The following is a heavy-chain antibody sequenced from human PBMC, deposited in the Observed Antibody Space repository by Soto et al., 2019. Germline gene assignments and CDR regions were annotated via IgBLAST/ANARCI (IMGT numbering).Heavy chain of an antibody. V-gene: IGHV3-30-3*02. CDR1: GFTFSAYS. Sequence: GGSLRLSCAASGFTFSAYSMHWVRQAPGKGLEWVALISYDGTITYDADSVEGRFTTSRDNSNDMWYLQINSLRAEDMAVYYWARGERSRSFYYYGLDVWGQVTTVTV. J-gene: IGHJ6*02. D-gene: IGHD3-16*01. CDR2: ISYDGTIT. CDR3: ARGERSRSFYYYGLDV.